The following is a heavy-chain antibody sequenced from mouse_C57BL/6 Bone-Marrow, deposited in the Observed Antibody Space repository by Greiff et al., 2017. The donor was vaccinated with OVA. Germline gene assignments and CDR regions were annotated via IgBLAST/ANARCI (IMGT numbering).Heavy chain of an antibody. Sequence: VQLKESGAELAQPGASVKLSCKASGYTFTSYWMHWVHPRPGQGLDWIGYINPSSGYTKYNQKFKDKATLTADKSSSTAYMQLSSLTYEDSAGYYCARGGSHNWYSDDWGTGTTVTVSS. CDR3: ARGGSHNWYSDD. CDR1: GYTFTSYW. V-gene: IGHV1-7*01. J-gene: IGHJ1*03. D-gene: IGHD1-1*02. CDR2: INPSSGYT.